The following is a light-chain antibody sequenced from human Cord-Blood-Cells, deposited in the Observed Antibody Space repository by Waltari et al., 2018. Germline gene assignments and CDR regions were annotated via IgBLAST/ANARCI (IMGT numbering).Light chain of an antibody. V-gene: IGKV3-20*01. Sequence: ETVLTQPPGTLSLSPGERATLACRASHGVSSSYLAWYQQKHGAAPRLLMYGASSGATGIPDRFGGSGCETDFPSAISRLGPEDVALYYLQQYGSSLTFGGGTKGGVK. CDR3: QQYGSSLT. CDR2: GAS. J-gene: IGKJ4*01. CDR1: HGVSSSY.